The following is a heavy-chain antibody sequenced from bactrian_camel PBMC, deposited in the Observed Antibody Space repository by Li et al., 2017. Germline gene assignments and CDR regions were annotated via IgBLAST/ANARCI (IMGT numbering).Heavy chain of an antibody. Sequence: VQLVESGGASVQPGGSLRLSCTSSTFTVTAYNMYWVRQAPGKGVEWVSTISQTGRLTTYADSVKGRFTISRDVANDTLYLQMSDLKPEDSAMYYCAAAASRPPASEMCAAPRWYNYWGRGTQVTV. J-gene: IGHJ4*01. V-gene: IGHV3S40*01. CDR3: AAAASRPPASEMCAAPRWYNY. CDR1: TFTVTAYN. D-gene: IGHD1*01. CDR2: ISQTGRLT.